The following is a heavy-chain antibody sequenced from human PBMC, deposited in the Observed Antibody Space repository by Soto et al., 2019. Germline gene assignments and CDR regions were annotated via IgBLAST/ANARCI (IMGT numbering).Heavy chain of an antibody. J-gene: IGHJ3*02. CDR2: IYYSGST. Sequence: QLQLQESGPGLVKPSETLSLTCTVSGGSISSSSYYWGWIRQPPGKGLEWIGSIYYSGSTYYNPSLKSRVTISVDTSKNQFSLKLSSVTAADTAVYYCARPGSSWYSDAFDIWGQGTMVTVSS. D-gene: IGHD6-13*01. CDR1: GGSISSSSYY. V-gene: IGHV4-39*01. CDR3: ARPGSSWYSDAFDI.